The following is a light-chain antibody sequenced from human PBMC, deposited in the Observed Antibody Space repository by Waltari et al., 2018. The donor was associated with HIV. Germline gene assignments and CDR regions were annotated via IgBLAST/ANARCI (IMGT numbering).Light chain of an antibody. CDR2: EDD. V-gene: IGLV6-57*01. J-gene: IGLJ2*01. CDR1: SGSIASNY. CDR3: QSYDSTNRNVV. Sequence: FILTQPHSVSGSPGKTVKISCARTSGSIASNYVQWYQQRPGKIPKILIYEDDQRSSVGPDRFSGSIDTSSNSASLTISGLRTEDEADYYCQSYDSTNRNVVFGGGTKLTVL.